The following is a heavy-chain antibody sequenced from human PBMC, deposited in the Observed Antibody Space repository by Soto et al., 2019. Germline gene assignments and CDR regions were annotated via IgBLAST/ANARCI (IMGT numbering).Heavy chain of an antibody. Sequence: GGSLRLSCAASGFTFSSYWMSWVRQAPGKGLEWVANIKQDGSEKYYVDSVKGRFTISRDNAKNSLYLQMNSLRAEDTAVYYCARGELGELFYYYYMDVWGKGTTVTVSS. CDR3: ARGELGELFYYYYMDV. J-gene: IGHJ6*03. D-gene: IGHD3-10*01. V-gene: IGHV3-7*01. CDR1: GFTFSSYW. CDR2: IKQDGSEK.